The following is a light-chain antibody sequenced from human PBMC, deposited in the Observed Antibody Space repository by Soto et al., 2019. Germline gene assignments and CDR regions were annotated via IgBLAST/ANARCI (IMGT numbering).Light chain of an antibody. CDR3: QQYNNWPPLT. CDR1: QSVRSN. Sequence: EKVMTQSPATLSVSPGERATLSSRASQSVRSNLAWYQQKPGQAPRLLIYGAFNRASGITDRFSGSGSGRDFSLTISRLEPEDSAVYYCQQYNNWPPLTFGGGTKVDI. V-gene: IGKV3D-15*01. J-gene: IGKJ4*01. CDR2: GAF.